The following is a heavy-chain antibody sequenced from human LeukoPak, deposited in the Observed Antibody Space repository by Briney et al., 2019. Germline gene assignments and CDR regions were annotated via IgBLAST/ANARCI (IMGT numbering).Heavy chain of an antibody. Sequence: GGSLRLSCAASGFTFSNYAMSWVRQTPGKGLEWISSISGSGSADGIFYADSVKGRFTISRDNSKNTLYLQMNSLRAEDTAVYYCAKFQLYCSSTSCYSLGIFDYWGQGTLVTVSS. V-gene: IGHV3-23*01. D-gene: IGHD2-2*01. CDR2: ISGSGSADGI. CDR1: GFTFSNYA. J-gene: IGHJ4*02. CDR3: AKFQLYCSSTSCYSLGIFDY.